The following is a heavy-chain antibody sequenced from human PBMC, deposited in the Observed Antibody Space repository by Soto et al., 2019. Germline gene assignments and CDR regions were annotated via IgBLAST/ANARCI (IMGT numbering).Heavy chain of an antibody. J-gene: IGHJ4*02. CDR1: GGSIGSGDDY. Sequence: PSETLSLTCTVSGGSIGSGDDYWSWIRQPPGKGLEWIGYIYYSGSTYYNPSLKSRVTISVDTSKNQFSLKLSSVTAADTAVYYCARVVTIFIYFDYWGQGTLVTVSS. CDR3: ARVVTIFIYFDY. CDR2: IYYSGST. V-gene: IGHV4-30-4*01. D-gene: IGHD3-3*01.